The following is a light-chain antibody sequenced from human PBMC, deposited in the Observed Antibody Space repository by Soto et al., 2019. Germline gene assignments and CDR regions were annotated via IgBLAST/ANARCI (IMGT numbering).Light chain of an antibody. J-gene: IGKJ1*01. CDR3: LQHNTYPWT. CDR1: QSVSSF. CDR2: DAS. Sequence: EIVLTQSPATLSLSPGERATLSCRASQSVSSFLAWYQQKPGQAPRLVIYDASNGATGIPDRCSGSGPGTDFTLTISSLDPEDFATYYCLQHNTYPWTFGQGTKVDIK. V-gene: IGKV3-11*01.